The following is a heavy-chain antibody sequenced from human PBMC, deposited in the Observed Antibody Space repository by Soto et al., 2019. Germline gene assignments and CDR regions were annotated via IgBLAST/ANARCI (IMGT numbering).Heavy chain of an antibody. CDR2: IYHSGST. J-gene: IGHJ4*02. D-gene: IGHD3-10*01. CDR3: AGRRDGSGSLDY. CDR1: GGSISSSNW. Sequence: LSLTCVVPGGSISSSNWWSWVRQPPGKGLEWIGEIYHSGSTNYNPSLKSRVTISVDKSKNQFSVKLSSVTAADTAVYYCAGRRDGSGSLDYWGQGTLVTVSS. V-gene: IGHV4-4*02.